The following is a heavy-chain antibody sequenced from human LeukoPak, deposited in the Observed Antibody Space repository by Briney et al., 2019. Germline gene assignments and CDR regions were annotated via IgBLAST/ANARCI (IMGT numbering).Heavy chain of an antibody. D-gene: IGHD1-7*01. CDR1: GGSVSSSSSY. CDR2: VYYSGTT. V-gene: IGHV4-39*01. Sequence: SETLSLTCTVSGGSVSSSSSYWAWIRQPPGRGLEWVGSVYYSGTTYYNTSLESRVTISEDTSRNRFSLMLSSVTAADTAVYYCVRQNSDYYYYYLDVWGEGTTVIVSS. CDR3: VRQNSDYYYYYLDV. J-gene: IGHJ6*03.